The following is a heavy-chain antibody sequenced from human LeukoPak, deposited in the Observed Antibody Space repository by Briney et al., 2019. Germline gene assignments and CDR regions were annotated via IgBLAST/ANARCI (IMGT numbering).Heavy chain of an antibody. CDR2: IRYDGSNK. V-gene: IGHV3-30*02. D-gene: IGHD6-19*01. CDR1: GFTFSSYG. J-gene: IGHJ4*02. CDR3: ATRTKSSGFDPSGYFDY. Sequence: GGSLRLSCTASGFTFSSYGMHWVRQAPGKGLEWVAFIRYDGSNKYYADSVKGRFTISRDNSKNTLYLQMNSLRAEDTAAYYCATRTKSSGFDPSGYFDYWGQGTLVTVSS.